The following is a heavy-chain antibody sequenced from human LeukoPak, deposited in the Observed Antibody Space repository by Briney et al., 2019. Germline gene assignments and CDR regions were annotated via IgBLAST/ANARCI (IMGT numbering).Heavy chain of an antibody. J-gene: IGHJ6*02. Sequence: GGSLRLSCAASGFTFSSYEMNWVRQAPGKGLEWIGRIKTKTDAGTTDYAAPVKGRFTISRDDSKNTVYLQMNSLKTEDTAVYYCSTCLSRVGTRYFGMDVWGQGTTVTVSS. CDR2: IKTKTDAGTT. CDR1: GFTFSSYE. V-gene: IGHV3-15*01. D-gene: IGHD3-10*01. CDR3: STCLSRVGTRYFGMDV.